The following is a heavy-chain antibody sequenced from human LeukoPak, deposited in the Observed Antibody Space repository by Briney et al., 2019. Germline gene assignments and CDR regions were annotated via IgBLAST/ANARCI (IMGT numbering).Heavy chain of an antibody. Sequence: SETLSLTCAVYGGSFSDYYWSWIRQPPGKGLEWIGEINHSGSIKFNPSLRSRVTISVDTSKNQFSLKLSSVTAADTAVYYCARLFAGSYYRFNYYYYMDVWGKGTTVTVSS. CDR3: ARLFAGSYYRFNYYYYMDV. CDR1: GGSFSDYY. D-gene: IGHD1-26*01. V-gene: IGHV4-34*01. CDR2: INHSGSI. J-gene: IGHJ6*03.